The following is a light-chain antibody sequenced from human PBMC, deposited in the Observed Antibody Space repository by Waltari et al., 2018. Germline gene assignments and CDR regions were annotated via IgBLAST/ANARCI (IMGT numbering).Light chain of an antibody. V-gene: IGLV2-23*02. CDR3: CSYAGNYIHVL. Sequence: QSALTQPASVSGSPGQSITIPCTGTSSDVGGYNSVSWYQHHPGKAPKVIIYDVRQRPSGVSNRFSGSKSGNTASLTISGLQPEDEADYFCCSYAGNYIHVLFGGGTKLTVL. CDR1: SSDVGGYNS. CDR2: DVR. J-gene: IGLJ2*01.